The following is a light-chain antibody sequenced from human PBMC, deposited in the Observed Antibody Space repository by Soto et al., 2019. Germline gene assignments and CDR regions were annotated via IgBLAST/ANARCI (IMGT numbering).Light chain of an antibody. Sequence: QSALTQPPSASGSPGQSVTISCTGTSSDVGGYNYVSWYQQYPGKAPKLVIYEVNKRPSGVPDRFSGSKSGNTASLTVSGLQAEDEAAYYCSSFAGGSGVAFGGGTKVTVL. CDR3: SSFAGGSGVA. CDR1: SSDVGGYNY. V-gene: IGLV2-8*01. CDR2: EVN. J-gene: IGLJ2*01.